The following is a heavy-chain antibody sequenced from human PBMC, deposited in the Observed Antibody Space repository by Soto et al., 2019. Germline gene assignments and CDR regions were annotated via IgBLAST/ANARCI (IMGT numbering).Heavy chain of an antibody. CDR2: MNPNSGNT. D-gene: IGHD3-22*01. CDR1: GYTFTSYD. V-gene: IGHV1-8*01. Sequence: ASVKVSCKASGYTFTSYDINWVRQATGQGLEWMGCMNPNSGNTGYAQKFQGRVTMTRNTSISTAYMELSSLRSEDTAVYYCARGSYYYDSSGYTNAFDIWGQGTMVTVSS. CDR3: ARGSYYYDSSGYTNAFDI. J-gene: IGHJ3*02.